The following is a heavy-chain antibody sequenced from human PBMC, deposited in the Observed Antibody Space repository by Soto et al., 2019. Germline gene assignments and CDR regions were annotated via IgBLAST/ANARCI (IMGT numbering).Heavy chain of an antibody. CDR1: GFSFSSYW. CDR3: ARVGQGAWYFDL. Sequence: EVQLVESGGGLVQPGGSLRLSCAASGFSFSSYWMHWVSQAPGKGLVGVSRIKTDGSIITYADSVKGRFTISRDNAKNTLYLQMNTLRAEDTAVYYCARVGQGAWYFDLWGRGTLVTVSS. J-gene: IGHJ2*01. V-gene: IGHV3-74*01. CDR2: IKTDGSII. D-gene: IGHD1-26*01.